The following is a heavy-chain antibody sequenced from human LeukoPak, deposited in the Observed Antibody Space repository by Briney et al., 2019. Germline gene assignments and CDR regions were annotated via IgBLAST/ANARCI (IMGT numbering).Heavy chain of an antibody. V-gene: IGHV3-30-3*01. Sequence: PGGSLRLSCAASGFTFSSYAMNWVRQAPGKGLEWVALISYDGSNKNYADSVKGRFTISRDNSKNTLYLQMNSLRAEDTAVYYCARDDCSGESCYRPWFDPWGQGTLVTVSS. CDR3: ARDDCSGESCYRPWFDP. CDR2: ISYDGSNK. D-gene: IGHD2-15*01. J-gene: IGHJ5*02. CDR1: GFTFSSYA.